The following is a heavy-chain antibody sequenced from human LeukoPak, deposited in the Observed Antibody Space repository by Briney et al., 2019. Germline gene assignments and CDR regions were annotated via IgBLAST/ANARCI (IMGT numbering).Heavy chain of an antibody. CDR1: GFTFSSYA. V-gene: IGHV3-30*04. CDR3: ARDQSGDAFDI. Sequence: GRSLRLSCAASGFTFSSYAMHWVRQAPGKGLEWVAVISYVGSNKYYADSVKGRFTISRDNSKNTLSLQMDSLRPEDTAVYYCARDQSGDAFDIWGKGQWSPSLQ. CDR2: ISYVGSNK. J-gene: IGHJ3*02. D-gene: IGHD1-26*01.